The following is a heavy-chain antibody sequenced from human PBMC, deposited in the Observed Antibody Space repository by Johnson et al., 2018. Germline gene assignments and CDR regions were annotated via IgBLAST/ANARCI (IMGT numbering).Heavy chain of an antibody. CDR3: TKNNPGNYYYYLDV. Sequence: VQLVQSGGGLVQPGGSLKISCAASGFTFNDFAMHWVRQASGKGLEWVGRINGHATAYAASVKGRFIIFRDDSSNTTYLQMNSLKTEDTAVYYCTKNNPGNYYYYLDVWGKGTTVTVSS. CDR2: INGHAT. CDR1: GFTFNDFA. J-gene: IGHJ6*03. D-gene: IGHD1-14*01. V-gene: IGHV3-73*01.